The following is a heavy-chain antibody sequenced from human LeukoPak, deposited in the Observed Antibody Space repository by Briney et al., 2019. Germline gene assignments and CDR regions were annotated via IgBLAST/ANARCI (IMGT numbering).Heavy chain of an antibody. D-gene: IGHD2-15*01. J-gene: IGHJ6*02. V-gene: IGHV3-66*01. Sequence: GGSLRLSCAASGFTVSSNYMSWLRQAPGKGLEWVSVIYSGGSTYYADSVKGRFTISRDNSKNTLYLQMNSLRAEDTAVYYCARDRSHLYCSGGSCYSTSYGMDVWGQGTTVTVSS. CDR2: IYSGGST. CDR1: GFTVSSNY. CDR3: ARDRSHLYCSGGSCYSTSYGMDV.